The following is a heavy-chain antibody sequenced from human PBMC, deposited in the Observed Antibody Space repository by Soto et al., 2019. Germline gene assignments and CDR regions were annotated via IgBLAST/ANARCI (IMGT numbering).Heavy chain of an antibody. Sequence: QLLESGGGLVQPGGSRRLSCAASGFNFGDYTMTWVRQAPGKGLVWISTISGGSGNSYYADVVNGRFTITRDNSKNTLYLQMNSLKGEDTALYFCAKETFGVGWTLDLWGQGTLVTVSS. CDR1: GFNFGDYT. CDR3: AKETFGVGWTLDL. V-gene: IGHV3-23*01. J-gene: IGHJ5*02. CDR2: ISGGSGNS. D-gene: IGHD6-19*01.